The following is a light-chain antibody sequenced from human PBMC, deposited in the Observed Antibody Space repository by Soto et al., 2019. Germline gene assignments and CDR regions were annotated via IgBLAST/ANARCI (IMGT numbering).Light chain of an antibody. V-gene: IGKV3-20*01. CDR3: QHYRTS. J-gene: IGKJ4*01. Sequence: EIVLTQSPGTLSLSPGERATLSCRASQSVSSSYLAWYQQKPCQAPRQLTYGASSRYTGIPDRFSGSGSGTDFTLTITRLEPEDFAVYYCQHYRTSFGGGTRVQIK. CDR2: GAS. CDR1: QSVSSSY.